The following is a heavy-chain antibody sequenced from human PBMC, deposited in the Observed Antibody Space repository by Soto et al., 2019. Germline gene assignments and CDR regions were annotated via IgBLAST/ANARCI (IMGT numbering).Heavy chain of an antibody. CDR2: INSDGSTT. CDR3: ARDLTGDNNY. CDR1: GFTFITYC. V-gene: IGHV3-74*01. D-gene: IGHD2-21*02. J-gene: IGHJ4*02. Sequence: GGSLRLSCGASGFTFITYCMHWVRQAPGKGLVWVSRINSDGSTTNYADSVKGRFTISRDNAKNTLYLQMNSLRADDTAVYYCARDLTGDNNYWGQGTLVTVSS.